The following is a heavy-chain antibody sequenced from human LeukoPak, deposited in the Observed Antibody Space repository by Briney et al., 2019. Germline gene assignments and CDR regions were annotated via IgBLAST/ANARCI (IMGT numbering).Heavy chain of an antibody. V-gene: IGHV1-3*01. J-gene: IGHJ4*02. CDR2: INAGNGNT. CDR1: GYTFNSYA. CDR3: ARGRDDYGDPLDY. Sequence: ASVKVSCKASGYTFNSYAMHRVRQAPGQRLEWMGWINAGNGNTKYSQKFQGRVTITRDTSASTAYMELSSLRSEDTAVYYCARGRDDYGDPLDYWGQGTLVTVSS. D-gene: IGHD4-17*01.